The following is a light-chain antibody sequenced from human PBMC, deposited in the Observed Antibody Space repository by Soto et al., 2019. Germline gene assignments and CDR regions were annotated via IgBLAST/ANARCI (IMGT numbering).Light chain of an antibody. CDR1: SGDVGGHNA. CDR3: SSYERSGAYV. J-gene: IGLJ1*01. Sequence: QSALTQPASVSGSPGQSITLSCTGTSGDVGGHNAVSWYQQHPGKAPKLLIYDVYNRPSGASNRFSGSKSGNTASLTISGLQAEDEADYYFSSYERSGAYVFGTGTKLTVL. CDR2: DVY. V-gene: IGLV2-14*03.